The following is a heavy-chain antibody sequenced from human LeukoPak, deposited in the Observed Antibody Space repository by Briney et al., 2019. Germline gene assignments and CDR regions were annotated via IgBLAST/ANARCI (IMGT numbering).Heavy chain of an antibody. CDR2: ISYDGNNK. Sequence: PGGSLRLSCAASGFTFSNYGMHWVRQAPGKGLEWVAVISYDGNNKYYADSVKGRFTISRDNAKNTVYLQMSSLRADDTAVYYCVRNIEGRTVLGYCSSTSCSIDYSGRRDLVTVS. V-gene: IGHV3-30*03. J-gene: IGHJ4*02. CDR3: VRNIEGRTVLGYCSSTSCSIDY. D-gene: IGHD2-2*01. CDR1: GFTFSNYG.